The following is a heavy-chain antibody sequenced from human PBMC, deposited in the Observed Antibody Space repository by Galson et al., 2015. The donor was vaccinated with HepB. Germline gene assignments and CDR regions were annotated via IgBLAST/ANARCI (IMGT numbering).Heavy chain of an antibody. D-gene: IGHD3-22*01. CDR2: ISYDGSNK. V-gene: IGHV3-30-3*01. CDR3: ARGGIVENDY. CDR1: GFTFSSYA. J-gene: IGHJ4*02. Sequence: SLRLSCAASGFTFSSYAMHWVRQAPGKGLEWVAVISYDGSNKYYADSAKGRFTISRDNSKNTLYLQMNSLRAEDTAVYYCARGGIVENDYWGQGTLVTVSS.